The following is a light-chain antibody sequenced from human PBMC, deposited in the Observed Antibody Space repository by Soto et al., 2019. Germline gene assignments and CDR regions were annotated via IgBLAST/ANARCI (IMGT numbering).Light chain of an antibody. Sequence: QSVLTQPPSVSGAPGQRITISCTGSSSNIGAHYDVHWYQQLPGTAPKLLIYGNNNRPSGVPDRFSGSKSGTSASLAITGLQAEDEAHYYCQSYDSSLSVYVFGTGTKVTVL. CDR1: SSNIGAHYD. J-gene: IGLJ1*01. V-gene: IGLV1-40*01. CDR3: QSYDSSLSVYV. CDR2: GNN.